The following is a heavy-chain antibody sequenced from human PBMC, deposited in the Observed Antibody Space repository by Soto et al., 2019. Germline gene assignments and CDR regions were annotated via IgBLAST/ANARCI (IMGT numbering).Heavy chain of an antibody. CDR2: IYGDGGGT. Sequence: GGSPRLSCSASGFTFSVYTMNWVRQAPGKGLEWVSGIYGDGGGTYYVDSVKGRFTISRDNSKNTLYLQMNSLRAEDTAVYYCAREYYDFWSGYAYYYYGMDVWGQGTTVTVSS. D-gene: IGHD3-3*01. V-gene: IGHV3-23*01. CDR3: AREYYDFWSGYAYYYYGMDV. J-gene: IGHJ6*02. CDR1: GFTFSVYT.